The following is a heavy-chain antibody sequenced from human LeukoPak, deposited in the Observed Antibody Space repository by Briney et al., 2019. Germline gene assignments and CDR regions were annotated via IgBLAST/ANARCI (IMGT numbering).Heavy chain of an antibody. J-gene: IGHJ5*02. V-gene: IGHV1-24*01. CDR2: FDPEDGET. D-gene: IGHD3-10*01. Sequence: ASVKVSCQVSGYTLNELSMHWVRQAPGNGLEWLGGFDPEDGETIYAQKLQGRVTMTEDTSTDTACMELSSLRSEDTAVYYCATGVDTMVRGGEYWFDPWGQGTLVTVSS. CDR1: GYTLNELS. CDR3: ATGVDTMVRGGEYWFDP.